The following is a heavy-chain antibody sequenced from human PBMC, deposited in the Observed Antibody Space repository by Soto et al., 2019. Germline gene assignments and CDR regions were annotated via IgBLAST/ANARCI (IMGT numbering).Heavy chain of an antibody. CDR1: GFTFSSHG. V-gene: IGHV3-33*01. D-gene: IGHD1-1*01. CDR2: IWYDGSDK. CDR3: ARWADERRLDY. Sequence: QVQLVESGGGVVPPGRSLRLSCAASGFTFSSHGMHWVRQAPGKGLEWVAVIWYDGSDKYYGDSVKGRFTISRDNPRNTVYLQMNSLRVDDTAMYYCARWADERRLDYWGQGTLGTVSS. J-gene: IGHJ4*02.